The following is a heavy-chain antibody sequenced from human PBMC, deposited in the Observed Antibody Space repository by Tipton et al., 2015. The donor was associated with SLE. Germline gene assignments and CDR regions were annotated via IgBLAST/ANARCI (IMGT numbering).Heavy chain of an antibody. D-gene: IGHD3-16*01. CDR2: FYHGGRT. J-gene: IGHJ4*02. Sequence: GLVKPSGTLYLTCAVSGGSINTNYWWSWVRQSPGKGLEWIGEFYHGGRTNYNSSLQSRISISGDTSKNQFSLKLFSVTAADTAVYYCARVTSTATYYEDFWGQGTLVTVSS. CDR1: GGSINTNYW. V-gene: IGHV4-4*02. CDR3: ARVTSTATYYEDF.